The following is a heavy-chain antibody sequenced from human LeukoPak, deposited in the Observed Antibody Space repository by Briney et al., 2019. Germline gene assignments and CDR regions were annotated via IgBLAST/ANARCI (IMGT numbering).Heavy chain of an antibody. J-gene: IGHJ4*02. CDR3: ARENGYDRDRELTL. CDR2: ISYDGTDK. V-gene: IGHV3-30*04. Sequence: GGSLRLSCAASGFTFTTFPMHWVRQPPGKGLEWVAVISYDGTDKYYADSVKGRFTISRDNSKSTLYLQMDSLRAEDTAVYYCARENGYDRDRELTLWGQGTLVTVSS. CDR1: GFTFTTFP. D-gene: IGHD5-12*01.